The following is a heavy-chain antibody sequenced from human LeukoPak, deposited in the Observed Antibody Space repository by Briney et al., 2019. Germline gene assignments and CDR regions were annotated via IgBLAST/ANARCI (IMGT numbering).Heavy chain of an antibody. V-gene: IGHV3-21*01. Sequence: GGSLRLSCAASXFSFSIYIMNWVRQAPGKGLEWVSSISSRSNNIYYADSVKGRFTISRDNAKNSLYLQMNSLRAEDTAVYYCASGSPAGDYWGQGTLVSVSS. CDR2: ISSRSNNI. D-gene: IGHD1-26*01. CDR3: ASGSPAGDY. J-gene: IGHJ4*02. CDR1: XFSFSIYI.